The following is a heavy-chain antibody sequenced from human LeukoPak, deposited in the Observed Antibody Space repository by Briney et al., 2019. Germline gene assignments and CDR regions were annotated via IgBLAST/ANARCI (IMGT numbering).Heavy chain of an antibody. CDR3: VRDRGTYHMGV. D-gene: IGHD3-10*01. Sequence: PGGSLRLSCAASGFIFSNYWVHWVRQAPGKGPVWVSHINTDGSGTNYADSVKGRFTISRDNAKNTLYLQMDSLRAEDTAVYYCVRDRGTYHMGVWGKGTTVTVSS. CDR2: INTDGSGT. V-gene: IGHV3-74*01. J-gene: IGHJ6*03. CDR1: GFIFSNYW.